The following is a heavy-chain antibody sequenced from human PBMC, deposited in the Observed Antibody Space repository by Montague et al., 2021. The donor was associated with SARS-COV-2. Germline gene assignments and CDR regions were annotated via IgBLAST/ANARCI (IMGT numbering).Heavy chain of an antibody. D-gene: IGHD3-22*01. Sequence: SETLSLTCAVYGGSFSGYYWSWIRQPPGKGLEWIGEINHSGSTNYNPSLKSRVSISVDTSKNQFSLKLSSVTAADTAVYSCSRGAPTITMIVVVFTGAGWYFDLWGRGTLVTVSS. J-gene: IGHJ2*01. CDR3: SRGAPTITMIVVVFTGAGWYFDL. V-gene: IGHV4-34*01. CDR2: INHSGST. CDR1: GGSFSGYY.